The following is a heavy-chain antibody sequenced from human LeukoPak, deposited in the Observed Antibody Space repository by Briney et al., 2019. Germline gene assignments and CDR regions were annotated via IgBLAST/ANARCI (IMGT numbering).Heavy chain of an antibody. D-gene: IGHD6-13*01. CDR3: AKARASWYGDFDY. Sequence: GGSLRLSCAASGFTFSSYAMTWVRQAPGKGLEWVSTIGGSGGDTFCADSVKGRFTISRDNSNNTLYLRMDSLRAEDTAVYYCAKARASWYGDFDYWGQGTLVTVSS. J-gene: IGHJ4*02. V-gene: IGHV3-23*01. CDR2: IGGSGGDT. CDR1: GFTFSSYA.